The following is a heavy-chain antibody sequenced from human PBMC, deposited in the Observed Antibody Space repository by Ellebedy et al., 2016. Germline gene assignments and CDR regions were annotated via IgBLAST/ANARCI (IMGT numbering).Heavy chain of an antibody. CDR2: ISGSGGST. CDR3: AKGMGGSGSYYSELIDTYDY. CDR1: GFTFSSYA. J-gene: IGHJ4*02. V-gene: IGHV3-23*01. D-gene: IGHD3-10*01. Sequence: GESLKISXAASGFTFSSYAMSWVRQAPGKGLEWVSAISGSGGSTYYADSVKGRFTISRDNSKNTLYLQMNSLRAEDTAVYYCAKGMGGSGSYYSELIDTYDYWGQGTLATVSS.